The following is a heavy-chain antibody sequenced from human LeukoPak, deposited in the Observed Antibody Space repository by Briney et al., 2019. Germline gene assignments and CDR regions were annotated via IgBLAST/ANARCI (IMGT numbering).Heavy chain of an antibody. CDR2: VDPEDGET. J-gene: IGHJ4*02. Sequence: ASVKVSCKVPGYTFTDYYMHWVQQAPGKGLEWMGLVDPEDGETIYAEKFQGRVTITADTSTDTAYMELSSLRSEDTAVYYCATDPTISGIANYWGQGTLVTVSS. V-gene: IGHV1-69-2*01. CDR1: GYTFTDYY. CDR3: ATDPTISGIANY. D-gene: IGHD6-13*01.